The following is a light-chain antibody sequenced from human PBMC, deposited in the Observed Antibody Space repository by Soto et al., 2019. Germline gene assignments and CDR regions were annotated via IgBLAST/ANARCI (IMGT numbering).Light chain of an antibody. Sequence: DIQMTQSPSTLSASVGDRVTITCRASQSISSWLAWYQQKPGKAPKLLIYDASSLESGVPSRFSGSGSGTEFTLTISSLQPDDFATYYCQQYNSYLAVFGQGTKVDIK. CDR3: QQYNSYLAV. V-gene: IGKV1-5*01. J-gene: IGKJ2*01. CDR2: DAS. CDR1: QSISSW.